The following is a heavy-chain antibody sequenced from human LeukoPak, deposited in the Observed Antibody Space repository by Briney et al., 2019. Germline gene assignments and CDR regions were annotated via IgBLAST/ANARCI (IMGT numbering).Heavy chain of an antibody. J-gene: IGHJ5*02. CDR1: GGSISSGDYY. D-gene: IGHD1-1*01. CDR2: IYSSGST. V-gene: IGHV4-61*02. CDR3: ARDIVGTFNFFDP. Sequence: SQTLSLTCTVSGGSISSGDYYWSWIRQPPGKGLEWIGRIYSSGSTNFNPFLKSRVTMSVDTSKNQFSLKLTSVTAADTAVYYCARDIVGTFNFFDPWGQGTLVTVTS.